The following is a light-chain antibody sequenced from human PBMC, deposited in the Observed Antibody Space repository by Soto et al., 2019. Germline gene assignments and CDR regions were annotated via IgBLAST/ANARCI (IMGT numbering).Light chain of an antibody. CDR2: GNS. J-gene: IGLJ1*01. CDR1: SSNIGAGYD. V-gene: IGLV1-40*01. CDR3: QSYDSSLSGV. Sequence: QSVLTQPPSVSGAPGQRVTISCTGSSSNIGAGYDVHWYQQFPGTAPKLLIYGNSNRPSGVPDRFSGSKSGTSASLAITGLLAEDEADYYCQSYDSSLSGVFGSGTSSPS.